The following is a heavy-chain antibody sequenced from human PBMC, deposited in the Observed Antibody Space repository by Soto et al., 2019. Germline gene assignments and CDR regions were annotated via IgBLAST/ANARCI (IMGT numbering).Heavy chain of an antibody. V-gene: IGHV3-21*01. D-gene: IGHD1-7*01. Sequence: PGGSLRLSCAASGFTFSSYSMNWVRQAPGKGLEWVSSISSSSSYIYYADSVKGRFTISRDNAKNSLYPQMNSLRAEDTAVYYCVVDELDDYYYGMDVWGQGTTVTVSS. CDR3: VVDELDDYYYGMDV. J-gene: IGHJ6*02. CDR2: ISSSSSYI. CDR1: GFTFSSYS.